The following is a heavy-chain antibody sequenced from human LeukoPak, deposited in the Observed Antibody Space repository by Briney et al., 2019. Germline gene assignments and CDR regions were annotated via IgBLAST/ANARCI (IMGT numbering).Heavy chain of an antibody. CDR1: GGTFSSYA. CDR2: IIPIFGTA. CDR3: ARVLGSGSSDY. Sequence: ASVKVSCKASGGTFSSYAISWVRQAPGQGLEWMGGIIPIFGTANCAQKFQGRVTITTDESTSTAYMELSSLRSEDTAVYYCARVLGSGSSDYWGQGTLVTVSS. D-gene: IGHD3-10*01. V-gene: IGHV1-69*05. J-gene: IGHJ4*02.